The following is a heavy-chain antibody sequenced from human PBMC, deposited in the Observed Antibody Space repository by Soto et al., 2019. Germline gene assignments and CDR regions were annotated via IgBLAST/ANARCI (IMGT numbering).Heavy chain of an antibody. CDR3: AIWDSNYDFWSGYRNWFDP. J-gene: IGHJ5*02. CDR2: INHSGST. Sequence: QVQLQQWGAGLLKPSETLSLTCAVYGGSFSGYYWSWIRQPPGKGLEWIGEINHSGSTNYNPSLKSRLTISVDKSKNQFSLKLSSVTAADTAVYYCAIWDSNYDFWSGYRNWFDPWGQGTLVTVSS. CDR1: GGSFSGYY. V-gene: IGHV4-34*01. D-gene: IGHD3-3*01.